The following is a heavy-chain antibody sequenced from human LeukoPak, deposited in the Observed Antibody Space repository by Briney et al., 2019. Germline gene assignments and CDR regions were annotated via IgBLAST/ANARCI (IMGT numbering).Heavy chain of an antibody. CDR2: INSDGRII. J-gene: IGHJ2*01. V-gene: IGHV3-74*01. CDR3: ARGRGWYFDL. Sequence: GGSLRLSCAASGFTFSNYWMHWVRQVPGKGLVWVSHINSDGRIIDYADSVKGRFTISRDNAKNTLYLQMNSLRVEDTAVYYCARGRGWYFDLWGRGTLVTVSS. CDR1: GFTFSNYW. D-gene: IGHD3-10*01.